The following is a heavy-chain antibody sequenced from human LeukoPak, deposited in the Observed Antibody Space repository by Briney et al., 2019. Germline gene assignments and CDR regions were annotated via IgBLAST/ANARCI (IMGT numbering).Heavy chain of an antibody. V-gene: IGHV4-61*02. J-gene: IGHJ5*02. Sequence: PSQTLSLTCTVSGGSISSGSCYWSWIRRPAGKGLEWIGRIYTSGSTNYNPSLKSRVTISVDTSKNQFSLKLSSVTAADTAVYYCARALSRDSSSWYLFDPWGQGTLVTVSS. CDR1: GGSISSGSCY. CDR3: ARALSRDSSSWYLFDP. CDR2: IYTSGST. D-gene: IGHD6-13*01.